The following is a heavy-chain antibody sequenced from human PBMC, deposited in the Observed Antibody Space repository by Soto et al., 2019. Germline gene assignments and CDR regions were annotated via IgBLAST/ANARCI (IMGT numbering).Heavy chain of an antibody. D-gene: IGHD3-16*01. V-gene: IGHV3-23*01. CDR1: GFTFSNYA. Sequence: PGGSLRLSCAASGFTFSNYAMSWVRQAPGKGLEWVSTISVGGVTTYYADSVAGRFTISRGNSNNMVYLQMNSLRAEDTAIYYCAKGNIAYYYDYWGQGTLVTVSS. CDR3: AKGNIAYYYDY. J-gene: IGHJ4*02. CDR2: ISVGGVTT.